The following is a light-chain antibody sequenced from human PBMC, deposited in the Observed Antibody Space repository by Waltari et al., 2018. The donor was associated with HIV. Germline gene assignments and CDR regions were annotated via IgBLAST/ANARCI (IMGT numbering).Light chain of an antibody. CDR3: QVWASSSDGVV. CDR2: DDR. V-gene: IGLV3-21*02. Sequence: SYVLTQPPSLSVAPGQTARITCGRHNIGSKSVHWSQQKPGPAPALAVYDDRDRPSGIPDRLSRGDSGDTASLTISRVEAGDEAVYYSQVWASSSDGVVFVGGTKLTVL. CDR1: NIGSKS. J-gene: IGLJ2*01.